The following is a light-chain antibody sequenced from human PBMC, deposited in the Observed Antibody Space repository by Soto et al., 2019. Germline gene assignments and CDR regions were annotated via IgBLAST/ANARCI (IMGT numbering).Light chain of an antibody. CDR3: QQYKSFSLT. CDR1: QSISNW. CDR2: KTS. Sequence: DIQMTQSPSTLSASVGDRVTITCRASQSISNWLAWYQQKPGKVPKLLIYKTSNLDSGVPSRFSGSGSGTEFSLTISSLQPDDFATYYCQQYKSFSLTFGGGTRVEVK. J-gene: IGKJ4*01. V-gene: IGKV1-5*03.